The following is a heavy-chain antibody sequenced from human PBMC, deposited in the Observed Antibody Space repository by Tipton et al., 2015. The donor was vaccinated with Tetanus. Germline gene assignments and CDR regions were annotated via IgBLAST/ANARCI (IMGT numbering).Heavy chain of an antibody. CDR3: ARWTASGKGAFDS. V-gene: IGHV4-39*01. J-gene: IGHJ3*02. CDR1: GDSISSTSYH. D-gene: IGHD3/OR15-3a*01. Sequence: TLSLTCTVSGDSISSTSYHWGWIRQPPGKGLEWIGSIYYSGNTYYNPTLKSRVTISIDTSKKQLSLKLSSVTAADTAMYYCARWTASGKGAFDSWGQGTMVTVSS. CDR2: IYYSGNT.